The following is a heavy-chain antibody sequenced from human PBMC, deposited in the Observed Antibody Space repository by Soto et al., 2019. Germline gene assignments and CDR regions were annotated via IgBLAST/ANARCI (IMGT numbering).Heavy chain of an antibody. Sequence: GGSLRLSCAASGFTFSSYAMHWVRQAPGKGLEYVSAISSNGGSIYYADSVKGRFTISRDNSKNTLYLQMSSLRAEDTAVYYCVKGSYCGGDCYRYYLDYWGQGTLVTVSS. CDR1: GFTFSSYA. V-gene: IGHV3-64D*08. CDR2: ISSNGGSI. CDR3: VKGSYCGGDCYRYYLDY. D-gene: IGHD2-21*02. J-gene: IGHJ4*02.